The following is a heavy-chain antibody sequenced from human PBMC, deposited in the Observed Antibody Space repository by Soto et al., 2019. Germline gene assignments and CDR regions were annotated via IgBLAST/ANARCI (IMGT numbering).Heavy chain of an antibody. CDR2: IYASGTT. V-gene: IGHV4-4*07. D-gene: IGHD1-1*01. Sequence: PAETRASTFTASGASIRGFYWSWIRKSAGEGLEWIGRIYASGTTDYKPSLKSRVMMSVDTPKKQFSLKLRSVTAADTAVYYCVSDGTKTVRGWFEPWRQGISVNVSS. J-gene: IGHJ5*02. CDR3: VSDGTKTVRGWFEP. CDR1: GASIRGFY.